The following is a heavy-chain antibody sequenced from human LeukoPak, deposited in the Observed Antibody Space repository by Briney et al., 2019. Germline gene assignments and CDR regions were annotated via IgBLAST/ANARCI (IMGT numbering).Heavy chain of an antibody. CDR3: ARDLAWGAY. CDR2: ITSSSSSI. V-gene: IGHV3-21*01. J-gene: IGHJ4*02. D-gene: IGHD4/OR15-4a*01. CDR1: GFTFSYYA. Sequence: GGSLRLSCAASGFTFSYYAMSWVRQAPGKGLEWVSSITSSSSSIYSADSVKGRLTISRDNAKNSLYLEMNSLRDEDTAVYYCARDLAWGAYWGQGTLVTVSS.